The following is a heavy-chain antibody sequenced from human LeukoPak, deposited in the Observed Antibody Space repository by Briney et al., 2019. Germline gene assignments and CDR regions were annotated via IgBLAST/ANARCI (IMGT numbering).Heavy chain of an antibody. CDR3: VKRTRFSYYFDY. V-gene: IGHV3-64D*06. J-gene: IGHJ4*02. CDR2: ISTNGGST. Sequence: GGSLRLSCSVSGFSFSSHAMHWVRQAPGKGLEYVSGISTNGGSTSYADSVKGRFTISRDNSKNTLYLQMSSLGGEDTAVCYCVKRTRFSYYFDYWGQGTLVTVSS. D-gene: IGHD3-10*01. CDR1: GFSFSSHA.